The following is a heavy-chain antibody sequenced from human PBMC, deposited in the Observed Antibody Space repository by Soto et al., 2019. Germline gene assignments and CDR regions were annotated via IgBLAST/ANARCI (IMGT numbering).Heavy chain of an antibody. V-gene: IGHV4-59*12. J-gene: IGHJ6*02. CDR3: ARDGGYDILTGYYYGMDV. Sequence: PSETLSLTCTVSGGSISSYYWSWIRQPPGKGLEWIGYIYYSGSTNYNPSLKSRVTISVDTSKNQFSLKLSSVTAADTAVYYCARDGGYDILTGYYYGMDVWGQGTTVTVSS. CDR1: GGSISSYY. CDR2: IYYSGST. D-gene: IGHD3-9*01.